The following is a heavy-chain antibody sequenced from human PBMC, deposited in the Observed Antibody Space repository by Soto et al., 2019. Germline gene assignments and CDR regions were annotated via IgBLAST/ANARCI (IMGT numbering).Heavy chain of an antibody. D-gene: IGHD6-13*01. CDR1: GDSMNNADYF. CDR3: ARKKPNIAALGRRVGAFDI. CDR2: ISYSGNT. Sequence: SETLSLTCSVSGDSMNNADYFWTWIRQPPGKGLQWIGYISYSGNTFYNPSLKTRLTMSVDTSKNQFSLKLSSVTAADTAVYYCARKKPNIAALGRRVGAFDIWGQGTMVTVSS. V-gene: IGHV4-30-4*01. J-gene: IGHJ3*02.